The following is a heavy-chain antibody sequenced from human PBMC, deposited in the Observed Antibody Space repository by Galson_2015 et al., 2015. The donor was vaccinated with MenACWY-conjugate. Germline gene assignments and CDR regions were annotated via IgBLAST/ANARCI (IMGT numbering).Heavy chain of an antibody. J-gene: IGHJ4*02. CDR3: ARIRPTGSGYFDY. D-gene: IGHD2-8*02. CDR2: VDWDNDK. CDR1: GFSFSSRGMC. V-gene: IGHV2-70*11. Sequence: PALVKPTQTLTLTCTFSGFSFSSRGMCVSWIRQPPGKALEWVARVDWDNDKYYSSSLKTRLTISKDTSKNQVVLTMTNMDPVDTGTYYCARIRPTGSGYFDYWGQGTLVTVSS.